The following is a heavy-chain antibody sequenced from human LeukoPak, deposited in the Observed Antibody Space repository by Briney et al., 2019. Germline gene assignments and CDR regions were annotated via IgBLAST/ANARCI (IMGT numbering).Heavy chain of an antibody. CDR2: ISGRGDST. CDR1: GFTFSNAW. J-gene: IGHJ4*02. D-gene: IGHD3-16*01. V-gene: IGHV3-23*01. CDR3: AKAQSYGYSDY. Sequence: GGSLRLSCAASGFTFSNAWMSWVRQAPGKGLEWVSAISGRGDSTYYADSVKGRFTISRDNSKNTLYLQMNSLKAEDSAIYYCAKAQSYGYSDYWGQGILVTVSS.